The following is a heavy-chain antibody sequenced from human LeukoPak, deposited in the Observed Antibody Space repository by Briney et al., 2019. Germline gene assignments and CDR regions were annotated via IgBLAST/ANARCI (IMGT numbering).Heavy chain of an antibody. D-gene: IGHD3-9*01. J-gene: IGHJ4*02. CDR1: GFTFNSHG. Sequence: GGSLRLSCAASGFTFNSHGMHWDRQGPGKGPEWVAFIVYDGGYKYYADSVKGRFTISRDNSKNTLFLQMNSLRTEDTAVYYCAKVQSYYGILTGDPFDYWGQGTLVTVSS. V-gene: IGHV3-30*02. CDR2: IVYDGGYK. CDR3: AKVQSYYGILTGDPFDY.